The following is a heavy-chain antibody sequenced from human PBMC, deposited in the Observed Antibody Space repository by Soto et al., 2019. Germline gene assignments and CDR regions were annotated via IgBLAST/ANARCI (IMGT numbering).Heavy chain of an antibody. CDR3: ATFGADSSGYKVRYFDL. V-gene: IGHV4-31*03. Sequence: QVQLQESGPGLVKPSQTLSLTCTVSGGSISSGGYYWSWIRQHPGKGLEGIGYIYYSGSTYYNPSLKSRVTISVDASKNQFSLKLSSVTAAATAVYYCATFGADSSGYKVRYFDLWGRGTLVTVSS. CDR2: IYYSGST. D-gene: IGHD3-22*01. CDR1: GGSISSGGYY. J-gene: IGHJ2*01.